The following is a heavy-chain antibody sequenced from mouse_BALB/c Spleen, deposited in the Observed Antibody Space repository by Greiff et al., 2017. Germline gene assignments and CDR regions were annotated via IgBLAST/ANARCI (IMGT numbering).Heavy chain of an antibody. CDR2: IRSGGST. V-gene: IGHV5-6-5*01. CDR3: ARGGYEYDTWWAY. CDR1: GFTFSSYA. Sequence: EVKLVESGGGLVKPAGSLKLSCAASGFTFSSYAMSWVRQTPEKRLEWVASIRSGGSTYYPDSVKGRFTISRDNARNILYLQMSSLRSEDKAMYYCARGGYEYDTWWAYWGQGTLVTVS. J-gene: IGHJ3*01. D-gene: IGHD2-4*01.